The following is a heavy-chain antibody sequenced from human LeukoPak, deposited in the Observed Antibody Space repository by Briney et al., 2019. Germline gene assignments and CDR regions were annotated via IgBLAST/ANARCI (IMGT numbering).Heavy chain of an antibody. Sequence: GGSLRLSCAASGFTFSSYWMSWVRQAPGKGLGWVANIKQDGSEKYYVDSVKGRFTISRDNAKNSLYLQMNSLRAEDTAVYYCARDQWKQWLVRNPDAFDIWGQGTMVTVSS. CDR3: ARDQWKQWLVRNPDAFDI. CDR1: GFTFSSYW. J-gene: IGHJ3*02. D-gene: IGHD6-19*01. V-gene: IGHV3-7*01. CDR2: IKQDGSEK.